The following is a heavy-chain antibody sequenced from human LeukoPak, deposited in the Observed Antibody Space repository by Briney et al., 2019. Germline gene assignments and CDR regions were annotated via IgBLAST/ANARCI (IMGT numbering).Heavy chain of an antibody. CDR1: GFTFSSYS. CDR3: ARGGSTGPHDAFGI. J-gene: IGHJ3*02. D-gene: IGHD2-2*01. Sequence: GGSLRLSCAASGFTFSSYSMNWVRQAPGKGLEWVSSISSSSSYIYYADSVKGRFTISRDNAKNSLYLQMNSLRAEDTAVYYCARGGSTGPHDAFGIWGQGTMVTVSS. V-gene: IGHV3-21*01. CDR2: ISSSSSYI.